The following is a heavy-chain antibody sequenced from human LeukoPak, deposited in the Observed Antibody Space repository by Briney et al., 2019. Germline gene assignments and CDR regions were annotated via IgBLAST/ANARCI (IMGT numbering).Heavy chain of an antibody. V-gene: IGHV1-2*02. D-gene: IGHD2-21*02. Sequence: ASVKVSCTASGHTFTGYYMHWVRQAPGQGLEWMGWINPNSGGTNYAQKFQGRVTMTRDTSISTAYMELSRLRSDDTAVYYCARGYCGGDCDDAFDIWGQGTMVTVSS. CDR3: ARGYCGGDCDDAFDI. J-gene: IGHJ3*02. CDR1: GHTFTGYY. CDR2: INPNSGGT.